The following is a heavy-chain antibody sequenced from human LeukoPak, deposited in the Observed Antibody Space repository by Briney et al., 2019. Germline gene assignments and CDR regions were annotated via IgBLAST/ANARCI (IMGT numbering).Heavy chain of an antibody. J-gene: IGHJ4*02. D-gene: IGHD6-19*01. CDR3: ARDEVAGYSSGLPTS. CDR1: GGSISSGGYY. CDR2: IYYSGST. Sequence: PSETLSLTCTVSGGSISSGGYYWSWIRQHPGKGLEWIGYIYYSGSTYYNPSLKSRVTISVDTSKNQFSLKLSSVTAADTAVYYCARDEVAGYSSGLPTSWGQGTLVTVSS. V-gene: IGHV4-31*03.